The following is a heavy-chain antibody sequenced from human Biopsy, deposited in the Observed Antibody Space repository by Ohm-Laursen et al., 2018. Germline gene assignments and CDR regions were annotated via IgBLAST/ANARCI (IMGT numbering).Heavy chain of an antibody. J-gene: IGHJ6*02. CDR1: GFTFSSYD. D-gene: IGHD5-18*01. V-gene: IGHV3-48*03. Sequence: SLRLSCAASGFTFSSYDMNWVRQAPGKGLEWVSYISNSGSVIHYADSVKGRFTISRDNSRDTLYLQMSSLRAEDTAVYYCAKDRYNYTPIGGFSMDVWGQGTTVTVSS. CDR3: AKDRYNYTPIGGFSMDV. CDR2: ISNSGSVI.